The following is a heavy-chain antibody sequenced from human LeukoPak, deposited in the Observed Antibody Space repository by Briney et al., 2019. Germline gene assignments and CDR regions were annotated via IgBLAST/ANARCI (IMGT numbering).Heavy chain of an antibody. CDR1: GGSISSYY. CDR2: IYYSGST. CDR3: ARHMGLGYTYFYPYFDY. J-gene: IGHJ4*01. V-gene: IGHV4-59*08. D-gene: IGHD1-1*01. Sequence: PSETLSLTCTVSGGSISSYYWSWIRQPPGKGLEWIGYIYYSGSTNYNPSLKSRVTISVDMSKNQFSLKLSSVTAADTAVYYCARHMGLGYTYFYPYFDYWGQGTLVTVSS.